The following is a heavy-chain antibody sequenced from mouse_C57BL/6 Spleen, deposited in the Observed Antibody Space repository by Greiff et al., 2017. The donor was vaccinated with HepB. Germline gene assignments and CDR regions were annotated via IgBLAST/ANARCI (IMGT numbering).Heavy chain of an antibody. CDR1: GYTFTSYW. CDR2: IDPSDSYT. CDR3: ARGYYGSSYPYYFDY. J-gene: IGHJ2*01. V-gene: IGHV1-69*01. Sequence: VQLQQPGAELVMPGASVKLSCKASGYTFTSYWMHWVKQRPGQGLEWIGEIDPSDSYTNYNQKFKGKSTLTVDTSSSTAYMQLSSLTSEDSAVYYCARGYYGSSYPYYFDYWGQGTTLTVSS. D-gene: IGHD1-1*01.